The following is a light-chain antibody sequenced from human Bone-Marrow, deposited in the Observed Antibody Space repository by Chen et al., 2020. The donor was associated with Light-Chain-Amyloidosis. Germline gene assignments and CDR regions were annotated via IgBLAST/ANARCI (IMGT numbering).Light chain of an antibody. CDR1: NIGGKT. CDR2: YDS. Sequence: SFVLTQPPSVSVAPGKTASIACGGDNIGGKTVHWYQQKSGQAPVLVIFYDSDRPSGVPERFSGANSGNLATLTISGVEAGDECDYYCQVWDRSSDHFVFGTGTKVSVL. V-gene: IGLV3-21*04. CDR3: QVWDRSSDHFV. J-gene: IGLJ1*01.